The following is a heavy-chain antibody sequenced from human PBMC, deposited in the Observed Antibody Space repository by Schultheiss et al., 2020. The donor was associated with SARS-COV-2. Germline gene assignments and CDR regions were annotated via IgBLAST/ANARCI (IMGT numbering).Heavy chain of an antibody. J-gene: IGHJ6*03. CDR2: IYHSGST. Sequence: SETLSLTCTVSGGSISSGSYYWSWIRQPPGKGLEWIGEIYHSGSTNYNPSLKSRVTISVDKSKNQFSLKLSSVTAADTAVYYCARVRDSSGWYRYYYMDVWGKGTTVTVSS. D-gene: IGHD6-19*01. V-gene: IGHV4-39*07. CDR3: ARVRDSSGWYRYYYMDV. CDR1: GGSISSGSYY.